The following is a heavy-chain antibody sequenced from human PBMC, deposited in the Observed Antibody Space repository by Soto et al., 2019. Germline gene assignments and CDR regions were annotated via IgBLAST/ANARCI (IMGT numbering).Heavy chain of an antibody. CDR2: ISYDGSNK. V-gene: IGHV3-30-3*01. J-gene: IGHJ4*02. CDR1: GFTFSTYA. CDR3: ARDKSPYSSGWHNRHFDY. Sequence: QVQLVESGGGVVQPGRSLRLSCAASGFTFSTYAMHWVRQAPGKGLEWVAVISYDGSNKYYADSVKGRFTISRDNSKNTLDLHMNSLRAEDTAVYYCARDKSPYSSGWHNRHFDYWGQGTLVTVSS. D-gene: IGHD6-19*01.